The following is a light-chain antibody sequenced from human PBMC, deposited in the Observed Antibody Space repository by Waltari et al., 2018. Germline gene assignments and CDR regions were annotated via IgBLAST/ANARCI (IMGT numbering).Light chain of an antibody. V-gene: IGLV2-14*01. CDR3: SSHTSSSTLV. Sequence: QSALTQPASVSGSPGQSITISCTGTSSDVGGSNYVSWYQQHPGKAPKLMIFEVSNRPSGVSNRFSGSKSGNTASLTISGLQAEDESEYYCSSHTSSSTLVFGGGTKLTVL. CDR2: EVS. J-gene: IGLJ3*02. CDR1: SSDVGGSNY.